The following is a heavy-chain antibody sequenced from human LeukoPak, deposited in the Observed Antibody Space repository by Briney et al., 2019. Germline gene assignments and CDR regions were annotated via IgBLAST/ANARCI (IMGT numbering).Heavy chain of an antibody. D-gene: IGHD3-16*01. CDR2: IYHSGST. V-gene: IGHV4-38-2*01. CDR1: GYSISSGYY. J-gene: IGHJ4*02. CDR3: ARQGGYYFDY. Sequence: SSETLSLTXAVSGYSISSGYYWVWIRQPPGEGLEWIGRIYHSGSTYYTESLRSRVTISVDTSKNQFSLKLSSVTAADTAVYYCARQGGYYFDYWGQGTLVTVSS.